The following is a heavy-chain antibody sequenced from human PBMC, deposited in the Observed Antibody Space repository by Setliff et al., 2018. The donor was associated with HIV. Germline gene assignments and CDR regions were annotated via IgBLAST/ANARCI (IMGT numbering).Heavy chain of an antibody. CDR1: GGTFSSYA. CDR2: INPNSGGT. J-gene: IGHJ5*02. CDR3: ARESASGNWFDP. D-gene: IGHD3-10*01. V-gene: IGHV1-2*02. Sequence: ASVKVSCKASGGTFSSYAISWVRQAPGQGLEWMGWINPNSGGTNYAQKFQGRVTMTRDTSINTAYMELSRLRSDDTAVYYCARESASGNWFDPWGQGTLVTVSS.